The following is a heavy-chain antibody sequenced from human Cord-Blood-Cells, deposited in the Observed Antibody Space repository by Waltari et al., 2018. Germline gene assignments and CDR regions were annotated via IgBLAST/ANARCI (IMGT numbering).Heavy chain of an antibody. Sequence: VQLVQSGAEVKKPGESLKISCKGSGYSFTSYWLGWVRQMPGEGLEGMGIIYPGDSDTRYSPSFQGQVTISADKSISTAYLQWSSLKASDTAMYYCARLDPAAGDPGSYYFDYWGQGTLVTVSS. J-gene: IGHJ4*02. D-gene: IGHD6-13*01. CDR3: ARLDPAAGDPGSYYFDY. V-gene: IGHV5-51*03. CDR2: IYPGDSDT. CDR1: GYSFTSYW.